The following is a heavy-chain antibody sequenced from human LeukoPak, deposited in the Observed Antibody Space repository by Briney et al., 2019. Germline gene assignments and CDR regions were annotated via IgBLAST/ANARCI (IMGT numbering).Heavy chain of an antibody. CDR1: GFTFSSDS. CDR2: ISSSSSTI. J-gene: IGHJ5*02. CDR3: ASVLSRGDIVP. D-gene: IGHD2-15*01. Sequence: GGSLRLSCAASGFTFSSDSMNCVRQAPGKGLEWGSDISSSSSTIYYADSVKGRFTISRDNAKNSMYLEMTSLSAEDTAVSYCASVLSRGDIVPWGQGTLVTVSS. V-gene: IGHV3-48*04.